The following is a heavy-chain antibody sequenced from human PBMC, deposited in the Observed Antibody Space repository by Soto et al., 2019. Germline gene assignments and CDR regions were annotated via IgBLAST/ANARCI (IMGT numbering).Heavy chain of an antibody. CDR1: GGSISSYY. V-gene: IGHV4-59*01. J-gene: IGHJ4*02. Sequence: PSETLSLTFTVSGGSISSYYWSWIRQPPGKGLEWIGYIYYSGSTNYNPSLKSRVTISVDTSKNQFSLKLSSVTAADTAVYYCARATIRFLEWRSLPAYFDYWGQGTLVTVSS. D-gene: IGHD3-3*01. CDR2: IYYSGST. CDR3: ARATIRFLEWRSLPAYFDY.